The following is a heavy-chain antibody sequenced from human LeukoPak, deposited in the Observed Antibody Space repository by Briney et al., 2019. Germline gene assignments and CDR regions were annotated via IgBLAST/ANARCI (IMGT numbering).Heavy chain of an antibody. V-gene: IGHV4-4*07. CDR2: IYTSGST. Sequence: SETLSLTCTVSGGSISSYYWSWIRQPAGKGLEWNGRIYTSGSTNYNPSLKSRVTMSVDTSKNQFSLQLSSVTAADTAVYYCARSPGDFWSGYWGYWGQGTLVTVSS. J-gene: IGHJ4*02. CDR1: GGSISSYY. D-gene: IGHD3-3*01. CDR3: ARSPGDFWSGYWGY.